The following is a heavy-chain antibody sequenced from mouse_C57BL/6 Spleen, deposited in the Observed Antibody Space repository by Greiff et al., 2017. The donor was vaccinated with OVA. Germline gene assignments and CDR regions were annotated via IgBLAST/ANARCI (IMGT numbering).Heavy chain of an antibody. Sequence: QVHVKQPGAELVRPGSSVKLSCKASGYTFTSYWMDWVKQRPGQGLEWIGNIYPSDSETHYNQKFKDKATLTVDKSSSTAYMQLSSLTSEDSAVYYCARSLLWAWFAYWGQGTLVTVSA. CDR3: ARSLLWAWFAY. J-gene: IGHJ3*01. CDR1: GYTFTSYW. V-gene: IGHV1-61*01. CDR2: IYPSDSET. D-gene: IGHD1-1*02.